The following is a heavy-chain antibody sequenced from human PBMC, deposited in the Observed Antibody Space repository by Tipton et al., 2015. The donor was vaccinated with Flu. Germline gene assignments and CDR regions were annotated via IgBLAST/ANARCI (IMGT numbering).Heavy chain of an antibody. J-gene: IGHJ4*02. D-gene: IGHD3-10*02. CDR1: GDSISSYY. CDR3: ARLSYYDVDLKNFYFDY. V-gene: IGHV4-59*05. Sequence: GLVKPSETLSLTCTVSGDSISSYYWSWIRQPPGKRLELIGGIYPSGTTYYNPSLKSRVTVSVDTSKSQFSLRLRSVTAADTAVYYCARLSYYDVDLKNFYFDYWGQGALVTVSS. CDR2: IYPSGTT.